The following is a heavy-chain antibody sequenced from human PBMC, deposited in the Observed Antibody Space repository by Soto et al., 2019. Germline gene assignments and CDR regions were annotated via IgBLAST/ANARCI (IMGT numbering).Heavy chain of an antibody. Sequence: ASVKVCCKASGCSFTSYGNRWVRQAPGQGLEWMGWISAYNGNTNYAQKLQGRVTMTTDTSTSTAYMELRSLRSDDTAVYYCARVGAGNWFDPWGQGTLVTVSS. V-gene: IGHV1-18*01. D-gene: IGHD6-13*01. CDR1: GCSFTSYG. CDR2: ISAYNGNT. CDR3: ARVGAGNWFDP. J-gene: IGHJ5*02.